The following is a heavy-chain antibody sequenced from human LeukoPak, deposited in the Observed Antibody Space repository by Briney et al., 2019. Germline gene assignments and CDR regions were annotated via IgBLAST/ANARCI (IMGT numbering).Heavy chain of an antibody. CDR2: IIPIFGTT. V-gene: IGHV1-69*05. CDR3: ANSPYSRCYLAY. Sequence: SVKVSCKASGGTFNNYPISWVRQAPGQGLEWMGGIIPIFGTTNYAPKFQGRVTFTRDTSASTAYMELSSLRAEDTAVYSCANSPYSRCYLAYWGQGTLVTVSS. J-gene: IGHJ4*02. D-gene: IGHD1-26*01. CDR1: GGTFNNYP.